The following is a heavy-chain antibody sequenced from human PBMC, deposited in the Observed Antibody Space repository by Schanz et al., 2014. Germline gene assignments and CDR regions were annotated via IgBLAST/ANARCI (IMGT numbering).Heavy chain of an antibody. CDR1: GFTFTDYY. D-gene: IGHD6-6*01. V-gene: IGHV3-23*04. CDR2: ISGNGGST. CDR3: ARGYSSSMDV. Sequence: VQLVESGGGLVKPGGSLRLSCAASGFTFTDYYISWIRQAPGMGLEWVSAISGNGGSTYFADSVKGRFTISRDNSDNTLFLQMNSLRAEDTAVYYCARGYSSSMDVWGQGTTVTVSS. J-gene: IGHJ6*02.